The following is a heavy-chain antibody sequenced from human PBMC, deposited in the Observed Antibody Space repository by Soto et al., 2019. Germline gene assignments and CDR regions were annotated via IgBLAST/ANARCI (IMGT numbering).Heavy chain of an antibody. CDR2: INHSGST. D-gene: IGHD6-19*01. V-gene: IGHV4-34*01. Sequence: QVQLQQWGAGLLKPSETLSLTCAVYGGSFSGYYWSWIRQPPGKGLEWIGEINHSGSTNYNPSLKSRVTISVDTSKNQFSLKLSSVTAAETAVYYCARFQWLVTALDYWGQGTLVTVSS. CDR1: GGSFSGYY. J-gene: IGHJ4*02. CDR3: ARFQWLVTALDY.